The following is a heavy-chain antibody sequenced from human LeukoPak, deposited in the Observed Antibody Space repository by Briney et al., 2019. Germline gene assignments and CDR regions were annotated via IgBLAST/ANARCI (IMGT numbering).Heavy chain of an antibody. J-gene: IGHJ4*02. Sequence: ATVKISCKVSGYTFTDYYMHRVQQAPGKGLEWMGLVDPEDGETIYAEKFQGRVTITADTSTDTAYMELSSLRSEDTAVYYCATGLGYCSSTSCPDYWGQGTLVTVSS. CDR2: VDPEDGET. CDR3: ATGLGYCSSTSCPDY. D-gene: IGHD2-2*01. CDR1: GYTFTDYY. V-gene: IGHV1-69-2*01.